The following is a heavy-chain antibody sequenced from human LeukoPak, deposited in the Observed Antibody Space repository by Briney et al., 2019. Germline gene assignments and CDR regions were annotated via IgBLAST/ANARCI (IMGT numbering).Heavy chain of an antibody. CDR2: IYSGGSA. D-gene: IGHD6-19*01. CDR1: GFTVSSNY. Sequence: GGSLRLSCAASGFTVSSNYMSWVRQAPGKGLEWVSVIYSGGSAYYADSVKGRFTISRDNSKNTLYLQMNSLRAEDTAVYYCARDREEEQWPGSFEYWGQGTLVTVSS. CDR3: ARDREEEQWPGSFEY. V-gene: IGHV3-66*02. J-gene: IGHJ4*02.